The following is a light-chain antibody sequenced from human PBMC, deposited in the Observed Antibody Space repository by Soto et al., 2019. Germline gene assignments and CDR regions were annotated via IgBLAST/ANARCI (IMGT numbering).Light chain of an antibody. V-gene: IGLV4-69*01. CDR1: SGHSSYA. CDR2: LNSDGSH. CDR3: QTWGTGNWV. J-gene: IGLJ3*02. Sequence: QPVLTQSPSASASLGASVKLTCTLSSGHSSYAIAWHQQQPEKGPRYLMKLNSDGSHSKGDGIPDRFSGSSSGAERYLTISSLRSEDEADYSCQTWGTGNWVFGGGTKLTVL.